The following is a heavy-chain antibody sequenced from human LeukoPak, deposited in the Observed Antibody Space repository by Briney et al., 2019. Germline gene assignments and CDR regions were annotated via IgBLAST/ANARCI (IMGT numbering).Heavy chain of an antibody. Sequence: ASVKVSCKASGYTFTGYYMHWVRQAPGQGLEWMGWINPNSGGTNYAQKFQGRVTMTRDTSISRAYMELSRLRSDDTAVYYCARSVGLAGYYFDYWGQGTLVTVSS. CDR3: ARSVGLAGYYFDY. J-gene: IGHJ4*02. D-gene: IGHD6-19*01. CDR2: INPNSGGT. CDR1: GYTFTGYY. V-gene: IGHV1-2*02.